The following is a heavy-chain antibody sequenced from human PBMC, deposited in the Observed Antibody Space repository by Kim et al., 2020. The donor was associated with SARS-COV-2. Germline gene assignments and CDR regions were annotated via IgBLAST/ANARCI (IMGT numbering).Heavy chain of an antibody. CDR1: GGSFSGYY. CDR3: ARGLGDSSGYYI. J-gene: IGHJ3*02. CDR2: INHSGST. V-gene: IGHV4-34*01. Sequence: SETLSLTCAVYGGSFSGYYWSWIRQPPGKGLEWIGEINHSGSTNYNPSLKSRVTISVDTSKNQFSLKLSSVTAADTAVYYCARGLGDSSGYYIWGQGTMV. D-gene: IGHD3-22*01.